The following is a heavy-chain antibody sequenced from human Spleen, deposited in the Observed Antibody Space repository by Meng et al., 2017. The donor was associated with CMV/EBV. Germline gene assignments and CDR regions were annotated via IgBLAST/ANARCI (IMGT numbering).Heavy chain of an antibody. Sequence: GESLKISCAASGFTFWTYAMSWVRQAPGKGLEWVSVIYSGGSSTYYADSVKGRFTISRDNSKNTLYLQMNSLRAEDTAVYYCARCSFYYYGMDVWGQGTTVTVSS. V-gene: IGHV3-23*03. CDR1: GFTFWTYA. CDR3: ARCSFYYYGMDV. D-gene: IGHD4/OR15-4a*01. CDR2: IYSGGSST. J-gene: IGHJ6*02.